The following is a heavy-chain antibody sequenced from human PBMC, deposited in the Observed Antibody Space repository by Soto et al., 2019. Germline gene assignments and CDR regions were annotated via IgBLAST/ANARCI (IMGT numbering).Heavy chain of an antibody. CDR3: ARGETTVTNFDY. CDR2: INHSGST. CDR1: GGSFSGYY. Sequence: SETLSLTCAVYGGSFSGYYWSWIRQPPGKGLEWIGEINHSGSTNYNPSLKSRVTISVDTSKNQFSLKLSSVTAADTAVYYCARGETTVTNFDYWGQGTLVTVSS. D-gene: IGHD4-17*01. J-gene: IGHJ4*02. V-gene: IGHV4-34*01.